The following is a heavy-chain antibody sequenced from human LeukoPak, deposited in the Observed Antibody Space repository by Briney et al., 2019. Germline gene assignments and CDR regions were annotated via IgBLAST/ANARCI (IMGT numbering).Heavy chain of an antibody. CDR3: AGSKTAPRKPKPYYYYMDV. CDR1: GGSFSGYY. V-gene: IGHV4-34*01. D-gene: IGHD1-14*01. Sequence: SETLSLTCAVYGGSFSGYYWSWIRQPPGKGLEWIGEINHSGSTNYNPSLKSRVTISVDTSKNQFSLKLSSVTAADTAVYYCAGSKTAPRKPKPYYYYMDVWGKGTTVTVSS. J-gene: IGHJ6*03. CDR2: INHSGST.